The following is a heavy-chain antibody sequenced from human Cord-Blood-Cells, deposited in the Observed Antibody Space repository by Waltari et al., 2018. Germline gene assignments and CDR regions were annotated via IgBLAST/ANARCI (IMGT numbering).Heavy chain of an antibody. Sequence: QVQLQQWGAGLLKPSETLSLTCAVDGGSFSGYYWSWIRQPPGKGLEWIGESNHSGSTNDNPPLKSRVTISVDTSKHQFSLTLSSVTAADTAVYYCARGMHCSGGSCPIDYWGQGTLVTVSS. V-gene: IGHV4-34*01. CDR1: GGSFSGYY. J-gene: IGHJ4*02. CDR3: ARGMHCSGGSCPIDY. D-gene: IGHD2-15*01. CDR2: SNHSGST.